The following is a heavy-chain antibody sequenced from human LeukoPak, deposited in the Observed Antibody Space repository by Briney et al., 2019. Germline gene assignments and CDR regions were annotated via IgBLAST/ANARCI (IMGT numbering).Heavy chain of an antibody. J-gene: IGHJ4*02. V-gene: IGHV1-2*02. Sequence: GSSVNVSCKASGYTFTCYYMHWVRQAPGQGLEWMGWINPNSGGTNYAQKFEGRVTMTGDASIRTAYMELSRLRSDDTAVYYCAREVSPREGFDYWGRGTLVTVSS. CDR1: GYTFTCYY. CDR2: INPNSGGT. CDR3: AREVSPREGFDY. D-gene: IGHD5-24*01.